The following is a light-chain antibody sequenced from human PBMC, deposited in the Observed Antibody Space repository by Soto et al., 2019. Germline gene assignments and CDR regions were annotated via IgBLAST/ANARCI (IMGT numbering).Light chain of an antibody. V-gene: IGKV3-15*01. CDR1: QSITTN. Sequence: EVVMTQSPVTLSVSPGERATLSCRASQSITTNLAWYQQKPGQAPRLLIYGASTRATGVPARFSGSGSGTKYTLTITRLQSEDFAVYYCQQYNDWPPKRTFGQGTKVDIK. J-gene: IGKJ1*01. CDR2: GAS. CDR3: QQYNDWPPKRT.